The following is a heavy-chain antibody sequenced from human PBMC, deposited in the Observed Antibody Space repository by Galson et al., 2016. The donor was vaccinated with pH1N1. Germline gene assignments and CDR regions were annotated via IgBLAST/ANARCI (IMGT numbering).Heavy chain of an antibody. CDR1: GSIFIGHW. CDR3: ARLAHCSGDCYSMGPWGYFDC. Sequence: QSGAEVKKPGESLKISCKGSGSIFIGHWIAWVRQKPGNGLEWMGIIYPGDSDPRYSPSFAGQVTISADKSSNTAYLRWSSLKASATAMSYCARLAHCSGDCYSMGPWGYFDCWGQGTLVAVSS. CDR2: IYPGDSDP. J-gene: IGHJ4*03. D-gene: IGHD2-21*02. V-gene: IGHV5-51*01.